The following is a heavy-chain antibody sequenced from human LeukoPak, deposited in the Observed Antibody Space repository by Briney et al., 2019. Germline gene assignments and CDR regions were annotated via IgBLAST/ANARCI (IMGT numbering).Heavy chain of an antibody. Sequence: PSETLSLTCSVSGGSISGSSYYWGWIRQPPGKGLEWIGSIYYSRSTYYNPSLKSRVTISVDPSKNQFSLKLSSVTAADTAVYYCARHADSGFGQLAFDYWGQGTLVTVSS. CDR2: IYYSRST. CDR3: ARHADSGFGQLAFDY. D-gene: IGHD3-10*01. J-gene: IGHJ4*02. CDR1: GGSISGSSYY. V-gene: IGHV4-39*01.